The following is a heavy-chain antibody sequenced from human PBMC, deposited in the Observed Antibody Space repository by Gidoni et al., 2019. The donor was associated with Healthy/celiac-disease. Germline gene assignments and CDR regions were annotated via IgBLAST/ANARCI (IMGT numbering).Heavy chain of an antibody. D-gene: IGHD6-19*01. CDR2: ISSSSSYT. V-gene: IGHV3-11*06. CDR3: ARRSIQGWLFDY. Sequence: QVQLVESGGGLVKHGGSLRLSCAASGFTFSDYYMSWLRQAPGKGLEWVSYISSSSSYTNYADSVKGRFTISRDNAKNSLYLQMNSLRAEDTAVYYCARRSIQGWLFDYWGQGTLVTVSS. J-gene: IGHJ4*02. CDR1: GFTFSDYY.